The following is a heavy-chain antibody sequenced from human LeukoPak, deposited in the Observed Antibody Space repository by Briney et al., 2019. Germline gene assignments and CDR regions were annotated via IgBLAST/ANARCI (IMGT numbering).Heavy chain of an antibody. CDR2: ISGSGGST. D-gene: IGHD5-12*01. Sequence: PGGSLRLSCAASGFTFSRNAMNWVRQAPGKGLEWVSAISGSGGSTYYADSVKGRFTISRDNSKNTLYLQMNSLRAEDTAVYYCAKDQDLVIVATNFDYWGQGTLVTVSS. J-gene: IGHJ4*02. CDR1: GFTFSRNA. V-gene: IGHV3-23*01. CDR3: AKDQDLVIVATNFDY.